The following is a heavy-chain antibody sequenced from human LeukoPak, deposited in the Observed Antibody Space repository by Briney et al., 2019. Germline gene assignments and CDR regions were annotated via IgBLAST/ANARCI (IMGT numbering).Heavy chain of an antibody. V-gene: IGHV3-21*01. Sequence: PGGSLRLSCAASGFTFSSYSMNWVRQAPGKGLEWVSSISSSSSYIYYADSVKGRFTISRDNAKNSLCLQMNSLRAEDTAVYYCARDLDFWSGYYTGYFDYWGQGTLVTVSS. CDR1: GFTFSSYS. J-gene: IGHJ4*02. CDR2: ISSSSSYI. D-gene: IGHD3-3*01. CDR3: ARDLDFWSGYYTGYFDY.